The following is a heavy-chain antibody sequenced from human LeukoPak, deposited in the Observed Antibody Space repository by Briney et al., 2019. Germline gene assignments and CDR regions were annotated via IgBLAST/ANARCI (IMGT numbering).Heavy chain of an antibody. V-gene: IGHV1-69*06. CDR2: IIPIFGTA. CDR3: AKDLQWELPRGDALDI. CDR1: GDTFSSYA. D-gene: IGHD1-26*01. Sequence: ASVKVSCKASGDTFSSYAISWVRQAPGQGLEWMGGIIPIFGTANYAQKFQGRVTITADKSTSTAYMELSRLRSDDTAVYYCAKDLQWELPRGDALDIWGQGTMVTVSS. J-gene: IGHJ3*02.